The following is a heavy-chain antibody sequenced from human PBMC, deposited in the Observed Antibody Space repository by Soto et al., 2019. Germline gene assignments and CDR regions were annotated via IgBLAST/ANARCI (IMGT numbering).Heavy chain of an antibody. J-gene: IGHJ3*02. CDR1: GFICSSYD. CDR2: ILVGGST. Sequence: GGSLRLSCAASGFICSSYDMSWVRQAPGKGLEWVSTILVGGSTHYEDSVKGRFTISRDGSKNTVYLQMNSLTAGDTAVYYCAKATATGGGAFDICGQGTMVTVS. D-gene: IGHD2-8*02. V-gene: IGHV3-23*01. CDR3: AKATATGGGAFDI.